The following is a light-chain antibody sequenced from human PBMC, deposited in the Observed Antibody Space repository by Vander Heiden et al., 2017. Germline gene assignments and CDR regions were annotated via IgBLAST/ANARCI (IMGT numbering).Light chain of an antibody. CDR2: DVS. Sequence: QSALTQPASVSGSPGPSITIPCTGTSSDVGGYDYVSWYQQHPGKAPKLMIYDVSNRPSGVSNRFSGSKSGNTASLTISGLQAEDEADYYCSSYTSSSTRRVVFGGGTKLTVL. CDR1: SSDVGGYDY. J-gene: IGLJ2*01. V-gene: IGLV2-14*01. CDR3: SSYTSSSTRRVV.